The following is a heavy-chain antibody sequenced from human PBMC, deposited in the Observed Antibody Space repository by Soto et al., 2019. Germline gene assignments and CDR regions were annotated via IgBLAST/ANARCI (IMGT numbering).Heavy chain of an antibody. Sequence: SETLSLTCAVYGGSFSGYYWSWIRQPPGKGLEWIGEINHSGSTNYNPSLKSRVTISVDTSKNQFSLKLSSVTAADTAVYYCARGPLPITMARTLAYYGMDVWGQGTRVTVSS. J-gene: IGHJ6*02. D-gene: IGHD3-10*01. CDR1: GGSFSGYY. V-gene: IGHV4-34*01. CDR2: INHSGST. CDR3: ARGPLPITMARTLAYYGMDV.